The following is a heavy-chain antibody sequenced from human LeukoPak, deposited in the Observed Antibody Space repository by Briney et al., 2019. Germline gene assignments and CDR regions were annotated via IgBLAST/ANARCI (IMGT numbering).Heavy chain of an antibody. CDR1: GFTFSSYA. CDR3: AKCHSSSWYDHYYYYGMDV. D-gene: IGHD6-13*01. Sequence: GGSLRLSCAASGFTFSSYAMSWVRQAPGKGLEWVSAISGSGGSTYYADSVKGRFTISRDNSKNTLYLQMNSLRAEDTAVYYCAKCHSSSWYDHYYYYGMDVWGQGTTVTVSS. V-gene: IGHV3-23*01. CDR2: ISGSGGST. J-gene: IGHJ6*02.